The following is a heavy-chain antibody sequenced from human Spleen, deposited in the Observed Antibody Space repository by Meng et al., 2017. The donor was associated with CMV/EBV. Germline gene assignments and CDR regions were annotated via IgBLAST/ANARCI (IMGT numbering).Heavy chain of an antibody. Sequence: LSLTCVASGFTFDDHAMHWVRQAPGKGLEWVSGISWNSGNMGYADSVKGRFTISRDNAKNSLYLQMDNLGTEDTALYYCVRDRNYGVYLGSDYWGQGTLVTVSS. CDR1: GFTFDDHA. J-gene: IGHJ4*02. CDR3: VRDRNYGVYLGSDY. D-gene: IGHD4-17*01. CDR2: ISWNSGNM. V-gene: IGHV3-9*01.